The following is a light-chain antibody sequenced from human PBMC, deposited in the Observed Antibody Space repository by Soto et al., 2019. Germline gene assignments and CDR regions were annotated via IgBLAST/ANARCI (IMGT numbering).Light chain of an antibody. J-gene: IGKJ1*01. CDR3: MQALQTPWT. CDR2: LGS. CDR1: QSLLHSNGYNY. V-gene: IGKV2-28*01. Sequence: DIVMTQSPLSLPVTPGEPASISCRSSQSLLHSNGYNYLDWYLQKPGQSPQLLIDLGSNRASGDPDRFRGSGSGTDFTLKISRVEAEDVGVYYCMQALQTPWTFGQGTKVEIK.